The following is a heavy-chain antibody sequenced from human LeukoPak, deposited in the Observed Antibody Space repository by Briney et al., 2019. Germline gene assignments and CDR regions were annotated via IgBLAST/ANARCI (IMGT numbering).Heavy chain of an antibody. CDR1: GGSIRSSSYY. D-gene: IGHD1-26*01. Sequence: SETLSLTCTVSGGSIRSSSYYWGWIRQPPGKGLEWIGSIYYSGSTYYNPSLKSRVTISVDTSKNQFSLKLSSVTAADTAVYYCARVLGPNFDYWGQGTLVTVSS. V-gene: IGHV4-39*07. CDR3: ARVLGPNFDY. J-gene: IGHJ4*02. CDR2: IYYSGST.